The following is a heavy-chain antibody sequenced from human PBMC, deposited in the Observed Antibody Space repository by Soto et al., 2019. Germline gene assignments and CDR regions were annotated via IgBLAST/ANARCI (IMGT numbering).Heavy chain of an antibody. CDR1: GFTFSSYA. J-gene: IGHJ4*02. Sequence: GGSLRLSCAASGFTFSSYAMTWVRQAPGKGLEWVSAISATGGHTYYADSVKGRFTISRDNSKNTLFLQMNSLRGEDTAVYSCAKEGCSSSNCYFYFDYWGQGALVTVSS. D-gene: IGHD2-2*01. V-gene: IGHV3-23*01. CDR2: ISATGGHT. CDR3: AKEGCSSSNCYFYFDY.